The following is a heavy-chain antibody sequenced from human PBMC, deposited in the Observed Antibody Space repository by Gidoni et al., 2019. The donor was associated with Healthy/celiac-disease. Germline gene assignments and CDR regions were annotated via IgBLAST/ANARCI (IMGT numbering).Heavy chain of an antibody. CDR2: INPSVGST. D-gene: IGHD2-15*01. CDR1: GYTFTSYY. Sequence: QVQLVQSGAEVKKPGASVKVSCKASGYTFTSYYMHWVRQAPGQGLEWIGIINPSVGSTRYEQKFKGRVTMTRETSTSTVYMELSSLRSEDTAVDYCARGYCSGGSCYGYYYYMDVWGKGTTVTVSS. CDR3: ARGYCSGGSCYGYYYYMDV. J-gene: IGHJ6*03. V-gene: IGHV1-46*01.